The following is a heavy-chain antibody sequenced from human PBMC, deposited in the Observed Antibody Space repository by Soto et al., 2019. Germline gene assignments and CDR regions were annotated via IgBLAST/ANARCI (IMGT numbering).Heavy chain of an antibody. CDR1: GGSISSSSYY. J-gene: IGHJ5*02. CDR2: IYYSGST. V-gene: IGHV4-39*01. CDR3: ASRRLWFDP. Sequence: SETLSLTCTVSGGSISSSSYYWAWIRQPPGKGLEWIGSIYYSGSTSYNPSLKSRVTISVDTSKNQFSLKLSSVTAEDTAVYYCASRRLWFDPWGQGTLVTVSS. D-gene: IGHD2-21*01.